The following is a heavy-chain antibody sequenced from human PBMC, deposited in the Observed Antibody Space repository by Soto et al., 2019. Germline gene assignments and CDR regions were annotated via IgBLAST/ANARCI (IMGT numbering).Heavy chain of an antibody. CDR1: GFSLSTSGVG. CDR2: IYWDDDK. V-gene: IGHV2-5*02. D-gene: IGHD4-17*01. J-gene: IGHJ4*02. CDR3: AHSSYGDYLQRFDY. Sequence: QITLKESGPTLVKPTQTLTLTCTFSGFSLSTSGVGVGWIRQPPGKALEWLALIYWDDDKRYSPSLKSRLTITKDPSKNQVVLTMTNMDPVDTATYYCAHSSYGDYLQRFDYWGQGTLVTVSS.